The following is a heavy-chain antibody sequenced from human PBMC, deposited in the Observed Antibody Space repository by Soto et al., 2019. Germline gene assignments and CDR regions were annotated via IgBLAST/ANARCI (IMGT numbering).Heavy chain of an antibody. CDR3: AREDSYGHNWFDP. J-gene: IGHJ5*02. CDR2: IYYSGST. Sequence: QVQLQESGPGLVKPSQTLSLTCTVSGGSISSGDYYWSWIRQPPGKGLEWIGYIYYSGSTYYNPSLKRRVTISVDTSKNQFSLKLSSVTAADTAVYYCAREDSYGHNWFDPWGQGTLVTVSS. CDR1: GGSISSGDYY. V-gene: IGHV4-30-4*01. D-gene: IGHD5-18*01.